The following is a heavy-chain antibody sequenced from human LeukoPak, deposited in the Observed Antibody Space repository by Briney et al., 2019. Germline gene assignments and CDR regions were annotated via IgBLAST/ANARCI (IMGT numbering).Heavy chain of an antibody. D-gene: IGHD2-2*01. V-gene: IGHV3-23*01. CDR2: ISGSGGST. J-gene: IGHJ4*02. CDR1: GFTFSSYA. CDR3: AKVKKYQLLLVASYYFDY. Sequence: GGSLRLSCAASGFTFSSYAMSWVRQAPGKGLEWVSAISGSGGSTYYADSVKGRFTISRDNSKNTLYLQMNSLRAEDTAVYYCAKVKKYQLLLVASYYFDYWGQGTLVTVSS.